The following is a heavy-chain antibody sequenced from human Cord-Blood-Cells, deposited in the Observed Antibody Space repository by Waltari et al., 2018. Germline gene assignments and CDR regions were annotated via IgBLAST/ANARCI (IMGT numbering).Heavy chain of an antibody. CDR3: ASGVITGPTKGCYYYYMNV. CDR2: ISPMVGTA. D-gene: IGHD1-7*01. Sequence: QVQLVQSGAEVKKPGSSVKVSCKAFGGTFSSYAISWVRQALGHGLEWMGKISPMVGTANDAQKLQGRVTTTADESTSTAYLELSSLRSEDTAVYYCASGVITGPTKGCYYYYMNVGGEGTTDTVSS. V-gene: IGHV1-69*18. CDR1: GGTFSSYA. J-gene: IGHJ6*03.